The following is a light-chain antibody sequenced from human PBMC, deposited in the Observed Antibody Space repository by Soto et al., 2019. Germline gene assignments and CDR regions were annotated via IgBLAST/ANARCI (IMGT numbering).Light chain of an antibody. CDR1: SSDVGSYNL. CDR2: EGS. J-gene: IGLJ2*01. V-gene: IGLV2-23*01. CDR3: FSYAGSSTYVV. Sequence: QSVLTQPASVSGSPGQSITISCTGTSSDVGSYNLVSWYKQHPGKAPKLMIYEGSKRPSGVSNRFSGSNSGNTASLTISGLQAEYEADYYCFSYAGSSTYVVFGGGTKLTV.